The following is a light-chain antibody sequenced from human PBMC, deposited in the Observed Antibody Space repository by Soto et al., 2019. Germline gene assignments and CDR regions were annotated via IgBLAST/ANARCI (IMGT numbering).Light chain of an antibody. CDR2: GAS. J-gene: IGKJ5*01. CDR3: QQRSNWPPVFT. CDR1: QTVSSSY. V-gene: IGKV3D-20*02. Sequence: EIVLTQSPGSLSLSPGERATLSCRASQTVSSSYLAWYQQKPGQAPRLLIYGASNRATGIPARFSGSGSGTDFTLIISSLEPEDSAVYYCQQRSNWPPVFTFGQGTRLEI.